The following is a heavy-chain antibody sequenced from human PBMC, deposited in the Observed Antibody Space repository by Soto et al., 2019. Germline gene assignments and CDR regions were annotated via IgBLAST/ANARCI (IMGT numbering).Heavy chain of an antibody. CDR2: IYSGGST. CDR1: GFTVSSNY. J-gene: IGHJ3*02. D-gene: IGHD3-9*01. CDR3: ASLYDILTGQVEDAFDI. Sequence: EVQLVESGGGLIQPGGSLRLSCAASGFTVSSNYMSWVRQAPGKGLELVSVIYSGGSTYYADSVKGRFTISRDNSKNTLYLQMNSLRAEDTAVYYCASLYDILTGQVEDAFDIWGQGTMVTVSS. V-gene: IGHV3-53*01.